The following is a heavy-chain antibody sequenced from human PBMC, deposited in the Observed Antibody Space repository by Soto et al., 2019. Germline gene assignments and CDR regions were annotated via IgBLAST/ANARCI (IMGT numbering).Heavy chain of an antibody. D-gene: IGHD6-25*01. Sequence: RVSLRLSCAASGFTFNNFGMHWVRQAPGKGLEWVAVMWSNGNSKSYTDSVEGRITVSRDNSKNTLYLELNTLTVEDTALYFCARGNAAHHSGASFDYWRQGNLVTVS. CDR3: ARGNAAHHSGASFDY. CDR2: MWSNGNSK. J-gene: IGHJ4*02. CDR1: GFTFNNFG. V-gene: IGHV3-33*01.